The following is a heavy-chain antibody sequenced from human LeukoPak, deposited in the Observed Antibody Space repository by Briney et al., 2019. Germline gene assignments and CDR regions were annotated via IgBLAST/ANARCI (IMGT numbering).Heavy chain of an antibody. Sequence: GGSLRLSCAASGFTFSSYWISWVRQAPGNGLEWVANIKQDGSEKYYVDSVKGRFTISRDNANNALYLQMNSMRAEDTAFYYCARGRGVAYWGQGTLVTVSS. J-gene: IGHJ4*02. CDR2: IKQDGSEK. D-gene: IGHD1-26*01. V-gene: IGHV3-7*04. CDR3: ARGRGVAY. CDR1: GFTFSSYW.